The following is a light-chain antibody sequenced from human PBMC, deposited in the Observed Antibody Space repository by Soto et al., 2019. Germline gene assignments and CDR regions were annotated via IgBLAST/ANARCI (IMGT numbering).Light chain of an antibody. CDR1: QTISTY. CDR3: QQGSSSPLT. J-gene: IGKJ4*01. V-gene: IGKV1-39*01. Sequence: DIQMTQSPSSLSASVGDRVTITCRASQTISTYLNWYQQRPGKAPKVLIYAASSLQSGVPSRFSGSGSGTEFTLTISGLQTEDFATYYCQQGSSSPLTFGGGTRVE. CDR2: AAS.